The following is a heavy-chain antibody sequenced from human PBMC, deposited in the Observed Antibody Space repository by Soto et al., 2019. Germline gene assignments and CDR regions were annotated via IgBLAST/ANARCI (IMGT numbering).Heavy chain of an antibody. D-gene: IGHD3-22*01. CDR3: TTDSYITSIIVRFDY. CDR2: VKSKNDGGTT. V-gene: IGHV3-15*07. CDR1: GFTFSNAC. J-gene: IGHJ4*01. Sequence: GGSLRLFCAASGFTFSNACINWVRQAPGKGLEWVGRVKSKNDGGTTDFAAPVKGRFAISRDDSKNMVYLEMNSLQTEDTAIYYCTTDSYITSIIVRFDYWGHGTLVTVSS.